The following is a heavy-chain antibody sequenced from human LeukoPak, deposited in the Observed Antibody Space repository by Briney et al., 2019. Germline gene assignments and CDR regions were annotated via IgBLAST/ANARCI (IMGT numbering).Heavy chain of an antibody. CDR3: AKDLDDYASY. J-gene: IGHJ4*02. CDR1: GFTFSSYS. Sequence: AGGSLRLSCAASGFTFSSYSMNWVRQAPGKGLEWVSALGGSGINTYYADSVKGRFTISRDNSKNTLCLQMNSLGAEDTALYYCAKDLDDYASYWGQGTLVTVSS. D-gene: IGHD4-17*01. V-gene: IGHV3-23*01. CDR2: LGGSGINT.